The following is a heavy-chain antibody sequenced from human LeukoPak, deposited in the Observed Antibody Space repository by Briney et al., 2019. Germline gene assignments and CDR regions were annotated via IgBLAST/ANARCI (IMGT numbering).Heavy chain of an antibody. CDR2: ISYDGSNK. D-gene: IGHD3-3*02. Sequence: GGSLRLSCAASGFTFSTYGMHWVRQAPGKGLEWVAVISYDGSNKYYADSVKGRFTISRDNAKNSLYLQMNSLRAEDTAVYYCARVDIYWFDPWGQGTLVTVSS. V-gene: IGHV3-30*03. CDR3: ARVDIYWFDP. J-gene: IGHJ5*02. CDR1: GFTFSTYG.